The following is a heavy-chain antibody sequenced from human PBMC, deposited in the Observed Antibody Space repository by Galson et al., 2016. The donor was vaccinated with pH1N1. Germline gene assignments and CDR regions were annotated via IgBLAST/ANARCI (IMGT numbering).Heavy chain of an antibody. V-gene: IGHV3-48*03. D-gene: IGHD3-10*01. J-gene: IGHJ3*02. CDR3: ARDTSGHAPRPYGAFDI. CDR2: ISSSGSAI. CDR1: GFTFSNYW. Sequence: SLRLSCAASGFTFSNYWMHWVRQAPGKGLEWVAYISSSGSAIYYADSVEGRFTISRENAGNSLFLQMSSLRAEDTAVYYCARDTSGHAPRPYGAFDIWGQGTMVTVSS.